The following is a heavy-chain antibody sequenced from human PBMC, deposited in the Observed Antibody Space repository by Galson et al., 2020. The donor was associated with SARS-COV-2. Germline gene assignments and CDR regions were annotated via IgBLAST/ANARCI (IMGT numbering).Heavy chain of an antibody. D-gene: IGHD1-26*01. Sequence: ASVKDSCKASGYTFTTSGFIWVRQAPGQGLEWMGWISAYNGNTNYPQRLQGRVTMTTDTSTSTAYMELTSLRSDDTAVYYCARVVGATPSDYWGQGTLVTVSS. V-gene: IGHV1-18*01. CDR3: ARVVGATPSDY. CDR2: ISAYNGNT. J-gene: IGHJ4*02. CDR1: GYTFTTSG.